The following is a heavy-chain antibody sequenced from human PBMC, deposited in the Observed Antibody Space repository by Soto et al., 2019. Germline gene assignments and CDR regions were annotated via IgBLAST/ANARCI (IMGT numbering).Heavy chain of an antibody. CDR2: INHSGST. D-gene: IGHD6-19*01. J-gene: IGHJ4*02. V-gene: IGHV4-34*01. Sequence: QVQLQQWGAGLLKPSETLSLTCAVYGGSFSGYYWSWIRQPPGKGLEWIGEINHSGSTNYNPPLKSRVTISVDTSKNQFSLKLSSVTAADTAVYYCARDGIAVAGPVIDYWGQGTLVTVSS. CDR1: GGSFSGYY. CDR3: ARDGIAVAGPVIDY.